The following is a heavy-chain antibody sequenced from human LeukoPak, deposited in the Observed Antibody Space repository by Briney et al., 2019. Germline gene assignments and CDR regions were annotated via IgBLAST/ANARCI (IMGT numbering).Heavy chain of an antibody. Sequence: SETLSLTCAVYGGSFNGYYWSWIRQPPGKGLEWIGEINHSGSTNYNPSLKSRVTISVDTSKNQFSLKLSSVTAADTAVYYCASDPYSSSWYAYYFDYWGQGTLVTVST. D-gene: IGHD6-13*01. V-gene: IGHV4-34*01. CDR3: ASDPYSSSWYAYYFDY. CDR1: GGSFNGYY. CDR2: INHSGST. J-gene: IGHJ4*02.